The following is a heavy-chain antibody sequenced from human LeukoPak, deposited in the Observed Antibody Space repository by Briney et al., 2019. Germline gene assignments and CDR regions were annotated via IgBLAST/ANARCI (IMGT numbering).Heavy chain of an antibody. Sequence: PSETLSLTCAVYGGSFSGYYWSWIRQPPGKGLEWIGGINHSGSTNYNPSLKSRVTISVDTSKNQFSLKLSSVTAADTAVYYCARGASPLPVVPAAPDYWGQGTLVTVSS. CDR3: ARGASPLPVVPAAPDY. CDR1: GGSFSGYY. V-gene: IGHV4-34*01. CDR2: INHSGST. J-gene: IGHJ4*02. D-gene: IGHD2-2*01.